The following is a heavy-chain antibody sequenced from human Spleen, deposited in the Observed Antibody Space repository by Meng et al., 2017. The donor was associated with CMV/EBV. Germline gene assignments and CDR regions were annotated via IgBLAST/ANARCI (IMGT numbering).Heavy chain of an antibody. V-gene: IGHV4-34*01. CDR1: GGSFSGYY. Sequence: QVQLQQWGAGLLKPSETLSLTCSVYGGSFSGYYWSWIRQPPGKXLEWIGEINHSGSTNYNPSLKSRVTISVDTSKNQFSLKLSSVTAADTAVYYCASFSVTWGQGTLVTVSS. J-gene: IGHJ5*02. CDR2: INHSGST. D-gene: IGHD4-17*01. CDR3: ASFSVT.